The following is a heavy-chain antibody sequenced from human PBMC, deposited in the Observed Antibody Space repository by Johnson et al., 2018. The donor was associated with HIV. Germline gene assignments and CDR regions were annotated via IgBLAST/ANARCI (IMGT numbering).Heavy chain of an antibody. J-gene: IGHJ3*02. D-gene: IGHD1-26*01. V-gene: IGHV3-20*04. CDR3: ATSHGSHGAFDI. Sequence: VQLVESGGGVVRPGGSLRLSCAASGFTFDDYGMSWVRQAPGKGLEWVSGSNWNGGSTGYGDSVKGRFTISRDNSKNTLYLQMNSLRAEDTAVYYCATSHGSHGAFDIWGQGTMVTVSS. CDR2: SNWNGGST. CDR1: GFTFDDYG.